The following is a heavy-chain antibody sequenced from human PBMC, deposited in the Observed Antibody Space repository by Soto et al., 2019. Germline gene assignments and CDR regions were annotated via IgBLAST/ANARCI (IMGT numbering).Heavy chain of an antibody. CDR3: ARDHKEAFDI. CDR1: GASITSYF. CDR2: MYFNEST. V-gene: IGHV4-59*01. Sequence: SETLSLTCTVSGASITSYFLNWIRQAPGKGLEWIGYMYFNESTNYNPSLKSRVMMSLDTSKSLFSLKLNSVTAADTAIYYCARDHKEAFDIWGQGTLVTV. J-gene: IGHJ3*02.